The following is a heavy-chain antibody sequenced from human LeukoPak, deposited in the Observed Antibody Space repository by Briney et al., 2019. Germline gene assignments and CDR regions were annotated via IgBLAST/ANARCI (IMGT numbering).Heavy chain of an antibody. CDR3: AKSLRGTRSYYYYYMDV. J-gene: IGHJ6*03. CDR1: GFTFSSYA. D-gene: IGHD3-16*01. CDR2: MSTNGVAT. Sequence: GGSLRLSSAASGFTFSSYAMSWVRQAPGKGLEWVSTMSTNGVATYYADSVKGRFTISRDNSKNTLYLQMNSLRADDTAVYYCAKSLRGTRSYYYYYMDVWGKGTTVTVSS. V-gene: IGHV3-23*01.